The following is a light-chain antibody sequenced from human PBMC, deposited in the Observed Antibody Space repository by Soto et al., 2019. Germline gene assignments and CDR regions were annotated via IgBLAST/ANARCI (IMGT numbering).Light chain of an antibody. CDR3: QQYDTYST. J-gene: IGKJ1*01. V-gene: IGKV1-5*01. CDR2: DAS. CDR1: QSISNR. Sequence: IQMTQSPSTLSASVGGRVTITCRASQSISNRLAWYHQKPGKTPNLLIYDASNLGSGVPSRFSGSGSGTEFTLTISSLQPDDFATYYCQQYDTYSTFGQGTKVDI.